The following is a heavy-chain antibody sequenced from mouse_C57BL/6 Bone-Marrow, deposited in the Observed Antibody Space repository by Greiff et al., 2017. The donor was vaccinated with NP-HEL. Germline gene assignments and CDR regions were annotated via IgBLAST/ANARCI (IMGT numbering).Heavy chain of an antibody. CDR2: IYPGSGNT. V-gene: IGHV1-76*01. Sequence: KQSGAELVRPGASVKLSCKASGYTFTDYYINWVKQRPGQGLEWIARIYPGSGNTYYNEKFKGKATLTAEKSSSTAYMQLSSLTSEDAAVYFCARDYDYEFAYWGQGTLVTVSA. D-gene: IGHD2-4*01. J-gene: IGHJ3*01. CDR1: GYTFTDYY. CDR3: ARDYDYEFAY.